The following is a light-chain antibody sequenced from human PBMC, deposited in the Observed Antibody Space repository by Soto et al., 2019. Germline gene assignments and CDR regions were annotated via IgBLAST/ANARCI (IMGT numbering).Light chain of an antibody. Sequence: QSVLTQPPSVSGAPGQRVTMSCTGSSSNIGAGYAVHWYQQLPGTAPKLLISDNTNRPSGVTDRFSASKSGTTASLAITGLQAEDEAEYYCQSYDNSHDWDVIFGGGTKLTVL. CDR2: DNT. J-gene: IGLJ2*01. CDR1: SSNIGAGYA. CDR3: QSYDNSHDWDVI. V-gene: IGLV1-40*01.